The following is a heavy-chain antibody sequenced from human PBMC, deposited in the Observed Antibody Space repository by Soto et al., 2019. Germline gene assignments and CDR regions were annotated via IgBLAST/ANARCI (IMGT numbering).Heavy chain of an antibody. J-gene: IGHJ4*02. CDR2: IYSRGNT. D-gene: IGHD3-10*01. CDR1: GGSINSGLYY. V-gene: IGHV4-31*03. CDR3: ARARPRSYFVLES. Sequence: QVHLQESGPGRVEPSQTLSLTCIVSGGSINSGLYYWTWIRQHPGKRLEWIGYIYSRGNTYYSPSFKGRFDIVIDSSQNQCSLRVSSVTAADTAVYYCARARPRSYFVLESWGQGSLVTVSA.